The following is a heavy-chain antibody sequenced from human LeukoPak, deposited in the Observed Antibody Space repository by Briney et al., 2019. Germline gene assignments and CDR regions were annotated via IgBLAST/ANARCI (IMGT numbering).Heavy chain of an antibody. CDR1: GGSINSYY. Sequence: KASETLSLTCTVSGGSINSYYWSWIRQPPGKGLEWIGYIYYRGSTNYNPSLKSRVTISVDTSKNQFSLRLSSVTAADTAVYYCARDRYGSGSYYIPGAFDIWGQGTMVTVSS. CDR2: IYYRGST. V-gene: IGHV4-59*12. J-gene: IGHJ3*02. CDR3: ARDRYGSGSYYIPGAFDI. D-gene: IGHD3-10*01.